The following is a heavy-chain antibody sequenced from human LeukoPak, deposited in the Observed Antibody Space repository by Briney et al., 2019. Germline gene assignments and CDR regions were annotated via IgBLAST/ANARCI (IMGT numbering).Heavy chain of an antibody. Sequence: GDSLKISCTYSFTKYWIGWVRQMPGKGLDWMGIFYPGDSDTRYSPSFQGQVTISADKSISTVFLQWSSLKASDTATYYCAKLYCSGGTCYGGVWGQGTMVTVSS. CDR2: FYPGDSDT. CDR3: AKLYCSGGTCYGGV. V-gene: IGHV5-51*01. J-gene: IGHJ3*01. CDR1: YSFTKYW. D-gene: IGHD2-15*01.